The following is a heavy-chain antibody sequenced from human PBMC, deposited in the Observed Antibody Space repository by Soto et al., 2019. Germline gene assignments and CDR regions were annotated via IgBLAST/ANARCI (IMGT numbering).Heavy chain of an antibody. CDR3: AKDPRSGWYNLGWFDS. J-gene: IGHJ5*01. Sequence: EVQLLESGGGLAQPGGSLRLSCATSGFPFISYAMSWVRQAPGRGLEWVSTISGSGGNTYYADAVKGRFTITSDSSKNPVYLQMNSLRVDDTATYYCAKDPRSGWYNLGWFDSWGRGTLVTVSS. D-gene: IGHD6-19*01. V-gene: IGHV3-23*01. CDR1: GFPFISYA. CDR2: ISGSGGNT.